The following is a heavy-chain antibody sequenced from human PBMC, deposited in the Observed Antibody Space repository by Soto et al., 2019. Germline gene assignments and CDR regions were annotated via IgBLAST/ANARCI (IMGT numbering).Heavy chain of an antibody. V-gene: IGHV3-64*04. J-gene: IGHJ6*02. D-gene: IGHD6-19*01. CDR2: ISSNGGST. Sequence: PGGSLRLSCSASGFTFSSYAMHWVRQAPGKGLEYVSAISSNGGSTYYADSVKGQVTISADKSISTAYLQWSSLKASDTAMYYCARHRGWYHYYYGMDVWGQGTTVTVSS. CDR1: GFTFSSYA. CDR3: ARHRGWYHYYYGMDV.